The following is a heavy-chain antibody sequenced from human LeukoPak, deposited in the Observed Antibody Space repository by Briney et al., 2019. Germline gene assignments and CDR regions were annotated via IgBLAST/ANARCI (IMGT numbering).Heavy chain of an antibody. CDR2: IYYSGST. D-gene: IGHD2-2*01. CDR1: GGSXXSGDYY. Sequence: TXTVSGGSXXSGDYYWSWIRQPRGKGVEWIGYIYYSGSTYYNPSVKSRVTIGVDKSKNQFSLKLTSVTAADTAVYYCARGAFDCSSTSCYLYYYYMDVWGKGTTVTVSS. V-gene: IGHV4-30-4*08. J-gene: IGHJ6*03. CDR3: ARGAFDCSSTSCYLYYYYMDV.